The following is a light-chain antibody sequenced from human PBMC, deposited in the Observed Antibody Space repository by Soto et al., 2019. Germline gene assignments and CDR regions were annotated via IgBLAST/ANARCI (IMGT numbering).Light chain of an antibody. CDR3: SSYAGSNNFEV. J-gene: IGLJ1*01. CDR2: DVS. V-gene: IGLV2-8*01. CDR1: SSDVGNYNY. Sequence: QSALTQPPSASGSPGQSVTISCTGTSSDVGNYNYVSWYQQHPGKAPKLMIYDVSKRPSGVPDRFSGSKSGNTASLTVSGLQAEDEADYYCSSYAGSNNFEVFGTGTRSPS.